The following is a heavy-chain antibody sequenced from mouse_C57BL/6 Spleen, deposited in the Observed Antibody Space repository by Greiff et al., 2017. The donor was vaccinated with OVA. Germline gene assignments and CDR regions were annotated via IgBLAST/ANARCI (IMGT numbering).Heavy chain of an antibody. Sequence: QVQLQQPGAELVMPGASVKLSCKASGYTFTSYWMHWVKQRPGQGLEWIGEIDPSDSYTNYNQKFKGKSTLTVDKSSSTAYMQLSSLTSEDSAVYYCARRDYAMDCWGQGTSVTVSS. CDR3: ARRDYAMDC. J-gene: IGHJ4*01. V-gene: IGHV1-69*01. CDR2: IDPSDSYT. CDR1: GYTFTSYW.